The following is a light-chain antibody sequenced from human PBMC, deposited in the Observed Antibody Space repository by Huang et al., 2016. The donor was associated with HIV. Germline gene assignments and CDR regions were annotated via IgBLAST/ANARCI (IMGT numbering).Light chain of an antibody. CDR3: QQYEGLPYT. CDR1: QDISKY. Sequence: DIQMTQSPSSLSASVGDKVSITCQASQDISKYLNWYQQKPGKAPKRLIYDASNLETGVPARFSGSGSGTDFTFTISNLQPEDIATYYCQQYEGLPYTFGQGTKVEI. V-gene: IGKV1-33*01. CDR2: DAS. J-gene: IGKJ2*01.